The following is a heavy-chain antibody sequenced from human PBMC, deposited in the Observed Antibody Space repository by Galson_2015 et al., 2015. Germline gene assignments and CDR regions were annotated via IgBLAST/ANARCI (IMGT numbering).Heavy chain of an antibody. V-gene: IGHV3-23*01. CDR3: AKVGGPKYCSGGSCFNDAFDI. J-gene: IGHJ3*02. CDR1: GFTFSSYA. CDR2: ISGSGGST. Sequence: SLRLSCAAFGFTFSSYAMSWVRQAPGKGLEWVSAISGSGGSTYYADSVKGRFTISRDNSKNTLYLQMNSLRAEDTAVYYCAKVGGPKYCSGGSCFNDAFDIWGQGTMVTVSS. D-gene: IGHD2-15*01.